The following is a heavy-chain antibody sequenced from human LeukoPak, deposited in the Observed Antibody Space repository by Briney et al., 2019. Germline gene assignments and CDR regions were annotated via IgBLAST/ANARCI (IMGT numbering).Heavy chain of an antibody. V-gene: IGHV4-34*01. CDR2: INHSGST. D-gene: IGHD6-13*01. CDR1: GGSFSGYY. J-gene: IGHJ5*02. Sequence: PSETLSLTCAVYGGSFSGYYWSWIRQPPGKGLEWIGEINHSGSTNYNPSLKSRVTISVDTSKNQFSLKLSSVTAADTAVYYCARHMGGSSWFVPWFDPWGQGTLVTVSS. CDR3: ARHMGGSSWFVPWFDP.